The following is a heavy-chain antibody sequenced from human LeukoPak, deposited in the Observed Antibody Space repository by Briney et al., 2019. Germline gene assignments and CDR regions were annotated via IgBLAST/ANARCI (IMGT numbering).Heavy chain of an antibody. Sequence: GGSLRLSCAASGFTFDDYGMSWVRQGPGKGLEWVSGINWNGGSTGYADSVKGRFTISRDNAKNSLYLQMNSLRAEDTAVYYCARDLMGIAYRGAFYYWGQGTLVTVSS. J-gene: IGHJ4*02. CDR1: GFTFDDYG. V-gene: IGHV3-20*04. CDR3: ARDLMGIAYRGAFYY. CDR2: INWNGGST. D-gene: IGHD6-13*01.